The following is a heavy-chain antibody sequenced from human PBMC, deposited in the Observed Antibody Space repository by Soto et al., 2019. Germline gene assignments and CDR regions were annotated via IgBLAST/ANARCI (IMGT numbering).Heavy chain of an antibody. CDR2: IYYSGST. J-gene: IGHJ5*02. V-gene: IGHV4-59*01. CDR3: ASVKDDGSDYYYHWFDP. D-gene: IGHD3-22*01. Sequence: PSETLSLTCTVSGGSINSYYWSWIRQPPGKGLEWIGYIYYSGSTNYNPSLQSRVTISVDTSKNQFSLKLRSVTAADTAVYYCASVKDDGSDYYYHWFDPWGQGTLVTVSA. CDR1: GGSINSYY.